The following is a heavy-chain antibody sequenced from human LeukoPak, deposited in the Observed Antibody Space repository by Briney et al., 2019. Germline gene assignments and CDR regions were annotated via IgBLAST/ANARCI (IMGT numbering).Heavy chain of an antibody. CDR1: GFTFTNAS. D-gene: IGHD3-3*01. CDR2: IKSKTDGQTT. V-gene: IGHV3-15*07. Sequence: PGGSLRVSCAASGFTFTNASMNWVRQAPGQGLEWVSRIKSKTDGQTTDYAAPVKGRFTISRDDSKKTVYLHMNSLKTEDSAVYYCAAGGDFWSGYYTGDNWFDPWGQGTLVTVSS. CDR3: AAGGDFWSGYYTGDNWFDP. J-gene: IGHJ5*02.